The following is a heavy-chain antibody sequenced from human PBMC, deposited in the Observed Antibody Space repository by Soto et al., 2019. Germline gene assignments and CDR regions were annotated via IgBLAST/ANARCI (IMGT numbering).Heavy chain of an antibody. Sequence: PSETLSLTCTVSGGPISSYYWSWIRQPPGKGLEWIGYIYYSGSTNYNPSLKSRVTISVDTSKNQFSLKLSSVTAADTAVYYCASVNPYYYYMDVWGKGTTVTVSS. J-gene: IGHJ6*03. CDR1: GGPISSYY. CDR2: IYYSGST. V-gene: IGHV4-59*01. CDR3: ASVNPYYYYMDV.